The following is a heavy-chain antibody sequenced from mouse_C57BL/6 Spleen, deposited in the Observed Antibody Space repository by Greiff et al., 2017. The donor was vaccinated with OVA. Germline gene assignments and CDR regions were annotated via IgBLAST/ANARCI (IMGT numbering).Heavy chain of an antibody. CDR3: ASGGDYDYQAWFAY. CDR1: GFNIKDYY. J-gene: IGHJ3*01. D-gene: IGHD2-4*01. V-gene: IGHV14-2*01. Sequence: VQLQQSGAELVKPGASVKLSCTASGFNIKDYYMHWVKQRTEQGLEWIGRIDPEDGETKYAPKFPGKATITADTSSNTAYLQLSSLTSEDTAVYYGASGGDYDYQAWFAYWGQGTLVTVSA. CDR2: IDPEDGET.